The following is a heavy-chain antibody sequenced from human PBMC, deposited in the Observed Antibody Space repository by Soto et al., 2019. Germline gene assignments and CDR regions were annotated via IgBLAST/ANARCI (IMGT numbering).Heavy chain of an antibody. D-gene: IGHD6-13*01. V-gene: IGHV2-5*01. J-gene: IGHJ4*02. CDR3: AHSPKYSSSWYFDY. CDR2: IYWNDDK. CDR1: GFSLSTSGVG. Sequence: SGPRGEPTQTLTLTCTFSGFSLSTSGVGVGWIRRPPGKALEWLALIYWNDDKRYSPSLKSRLTITKDTSKNQVVLTMTNMDPVDTATXYCAHSPKYSSSWYFDYWGQGTLVTVSS.